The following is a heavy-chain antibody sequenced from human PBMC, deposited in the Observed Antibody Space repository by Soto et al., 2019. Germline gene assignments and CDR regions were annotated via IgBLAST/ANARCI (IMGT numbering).Heavy chain of an antibody. CDR3: ARGHEYGGNSYAFDI. D-gene: IGHD4-17*01. J-gene: IGHJ3*02. CDR2: ILPIFGTA. Sequence: QVQLVQSGAEVKKPGSSVKVSCKASGGTFSTSSINWVRQAPGQRPEWMGNILPIFGTADYEQKFQGRDTITEYKSTNTAYMDLRSLLSEDTAVYYCARGHEYGGNSYAFDIWGQGTVVTVSS. CDR1: GGTFSTSS. V-gene: IGHV1-69*14.